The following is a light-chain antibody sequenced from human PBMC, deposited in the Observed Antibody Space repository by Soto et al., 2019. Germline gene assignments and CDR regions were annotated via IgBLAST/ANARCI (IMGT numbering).Light chain of an antibody. CDR1: QSIRSD. V-gene: IGKV3-15*01. J-gene: IGKJ5*01. CDR3: HQYNNWPPIT. CDR2: GAS. Sequence: EIVMTQSPVSLSVSPGERVTLSCRASQSIRSDLAWYQHKPGQAPRLLMYGASTRATGTPARFSGSGSGTEFTLTISSLQSEDFAVYFCHQYNNWPPITFGQGTRLEIK.